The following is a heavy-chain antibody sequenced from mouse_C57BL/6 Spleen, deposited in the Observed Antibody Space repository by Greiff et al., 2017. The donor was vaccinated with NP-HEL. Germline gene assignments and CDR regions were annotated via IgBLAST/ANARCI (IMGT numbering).Heavy chain of an antibody. CDR1: GYTFTSYW. J-gene: IGHJ2*01. CDR3: ERNYNGSSYDYFDY. V-gene: IGHV1-55*01. D-gene: IGHD1-1*01. CDR2: IYPGSGST. Sequence: QVQLQHPGAELVKPGASVKMSCKASGYTFTSYWITWVKQRPGRGLGWIGDIYPGSGSTNYNEKFKSKATLTVDTSSSTAYMQLSSLTSEDSAVYYCERNYNGSSYDYFDYWGQGTTLTVSS.